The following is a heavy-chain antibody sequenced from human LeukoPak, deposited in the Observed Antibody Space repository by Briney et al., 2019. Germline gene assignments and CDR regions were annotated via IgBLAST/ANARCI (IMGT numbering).Heavy chain of an antibody. V-gene: IGHV1-69*13. CDR1: GGTFSSYA. Sequence: SVKVSCKASGGTFSSYAISWVRQAPRQGLEWMGGIIPIFGTANYAQKFQGRVTITADESTSTAYMELSSLRSEDTAVYYCARGGSYYYYGMDVWGQGTTVTVSS. D-gene: IGHD1-14*01. CDR2: IIPIFGTA. CDR3: ARGGSYYYYGMDV. J-gene: IGHJ6*02.